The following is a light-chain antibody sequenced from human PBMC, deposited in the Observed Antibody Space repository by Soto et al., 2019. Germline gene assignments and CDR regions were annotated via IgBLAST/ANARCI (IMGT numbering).Light chain of an antibody. CDR1: QTISNY. CDR2: VAS. Sequence: DIQMTQSPSSLSASLGDRVTITCRASQTISNYLNWYQQKPGKAPKLLISVASTLQSGVPSRFSGGGSGTDFTLTISSLQPEDVATYYCQQSFSVPPTFGGGTKVAIK. CDR3: QQSFSVPPT. V-gene: IGKV1-39*01. J-gene: IGKJ4*01.